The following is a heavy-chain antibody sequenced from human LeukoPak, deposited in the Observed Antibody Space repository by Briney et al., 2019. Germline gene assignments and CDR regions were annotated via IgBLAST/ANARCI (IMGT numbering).Heavy chain of an antibody. V-gene: IGHV3-30-3*01. D-gene: IGHD3-22*01. Sequence: GGSLRLSCAASGFTFSSYAMHWVRQAPGKGLEWVAVISYDGNNEYYAVSVKGRFTISRDNSKNTLYLQMNSLRAEDTAMYYCARDPYDSSGYYFRYFDYWGQGTLVTVSS. CDR3: ARDPYDSSGYYFRYFDY. CDR1: GFTFSSYA. CDR2: ISYDGNNE. J-gene: IGHJ4*02.